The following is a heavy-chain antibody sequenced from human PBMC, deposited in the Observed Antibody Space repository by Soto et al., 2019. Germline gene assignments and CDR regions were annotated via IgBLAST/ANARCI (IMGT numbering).Heavy chain of an antibody. Sequence: QVQLVQSGAEVKKPGASVKVSCKASGYTFTDYAIHWVRQAPGQGLEWMGWINAPDITRYSPKFQGRVTITSHTSASTAYMQRSSLRSEDTAVYYSARVRYHYHSSVRGWRYIDFWGRVTMVAVS. CDR1: GYTFTDYA. J-gene: IGHJ2*01. CDR3: ARVRYHYHSSVRGWRYIDF. V-gene: IGHV1-3*01. D-gene: IGHD3-22*01. CDR2: INAPDIT.